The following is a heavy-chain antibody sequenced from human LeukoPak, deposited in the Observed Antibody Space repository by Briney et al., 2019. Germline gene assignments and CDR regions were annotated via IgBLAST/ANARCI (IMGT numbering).Heavy chain of an antibody. CDR1: GGSISSSNW. CDR2: IYHSGST. CDR3: ARDRGGYALRGVSYYGMDV. Sequence: SETLSLTCAVSGGSISSSNWWSWVRQPPGKGLEWIGEIYHSGSTNYNPSLKSRVTISVDKSKNQFSLKLSSVTAADTAVYYCARDRGGYALRGVSYYGMDVWGQGTTVTVSS. D-gene: IGHD5-12*01. V-gene: IGHV4-4*02. J-gene: IGHJ6*02.